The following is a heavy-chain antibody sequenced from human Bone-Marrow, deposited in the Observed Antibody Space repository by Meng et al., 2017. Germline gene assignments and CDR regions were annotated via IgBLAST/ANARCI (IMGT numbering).Heavy chain of an antibody. Sequence: GESLKISCAASGFTFSSYWMSWVRQAPGKGLEWVANIKQDGSEKYYVDSVKGRFTISRDNSKNTLYLQMNSLRAEDTAVYYCARHSGYDLGYGMDVWGQGTTVTVSS. CDR1: GFTFSSYW. V-gene: IGHV3-7*01. CDR2: IKQDGSEK. J-gene: IGHJ6*02. CDR3: ARHSGYDLGYGMDV. D-gene: IGHD5-12*01.